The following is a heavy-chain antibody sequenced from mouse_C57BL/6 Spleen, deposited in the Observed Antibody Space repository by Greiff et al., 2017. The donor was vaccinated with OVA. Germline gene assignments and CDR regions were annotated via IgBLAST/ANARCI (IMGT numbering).Heavy chain of an antibody. V-gene: IGHV1-81*01. CDR1: GYTFTSSG. D-gene: IGHD1-1*01. CDR3: ARSGIITTVVATPAWLAY. Sequence: VQLQESGAELARPGASVKLSCKASGYTFTSSGISWVKQRTGQGLEWIGEIYPRSGNPYYTEKFKGKATLTAAKSSSPAYMELRLLTSEYSAGYVCARSGIITTVVATPAWLAYWGQGTLVTVSA. CDR2: IYPRSGNP. J-gene: IGHJ3*01.